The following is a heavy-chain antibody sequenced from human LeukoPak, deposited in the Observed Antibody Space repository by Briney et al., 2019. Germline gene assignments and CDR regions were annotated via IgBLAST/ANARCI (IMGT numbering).Heavy chain of an antibody. D-gene: IGHD3-22*01. V-gene: IGHV3-23*01. J-gene: IGHJ4*02. Sequence: GGSLRLSCAASGFTFSDYYMSWIRQAPGKGLEWVSAISGSGGSTYYADSVKGRFTISRDNSKNTLYLQMNSLRAEDTAVYYCAKDYYYDSNRYYFDYWGQGTLVTVSS. CDR3: AKDYYYDSNRYYFDY. CDR1: GFTFSDYY. CDR2: ISGSGGST.